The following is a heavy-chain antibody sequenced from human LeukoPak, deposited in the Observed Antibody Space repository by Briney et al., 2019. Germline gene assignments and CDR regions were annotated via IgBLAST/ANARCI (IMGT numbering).Heavy chain of an antibody. CDR2: VHLSGRT. Sequence: SETLSLSCGVSGGSISSTNWWTWVRQPPGEGLEWIGEVHLSGRTNYNPSLESRVTMSVDMSENHISLKLTSVTAADTAVYYCAREGGPYPPLDYSGQGTLVTDSS. CDR3: AREGGPYPPLDY. CDR1: GGSISSTNW. V-gene: IGHV4-4*02. J-gene: IGHJ4*02.